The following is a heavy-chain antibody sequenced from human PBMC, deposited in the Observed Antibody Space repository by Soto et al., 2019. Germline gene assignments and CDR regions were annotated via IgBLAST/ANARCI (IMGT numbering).Heavy chain of an antibody. CDR2: ISGSGGST. CDR3: ASSDCTNGVCYDGALDI. D-gene: IGHD2-8*01. Sequence: GGSLRLSCAASGFTFGSYAMSWVRQAPGKGLEWVSAISGSGGSTYYADSVKGRFTISRDNAKNSLYLQMNSLRAEDTAVYYCASSDCTNGVCYDGALDIWGQGTMVTVSS. CDR1: GFTFGSYA. J-gene: IGHJ3*02. V-gene: IGHV3-23*01.